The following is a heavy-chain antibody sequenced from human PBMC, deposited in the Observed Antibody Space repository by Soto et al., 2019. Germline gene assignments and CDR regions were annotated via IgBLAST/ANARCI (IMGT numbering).Heavy chain of an antibody. Sequence: GGSLRLSCAASGSTFSSYAMSWVRQAPGKGLEWVSVISGSGDSTYYADSVKGRFTISRDNSKNTLYVQMNSLRAEDTAVYYCARELGYCSGGRCYMDGASDFWGQGTMVNVS. CDR2: ISGSGDST. CDR3: ARELGYCSGGRCYMDGASDF. D-gene: IGHD2-15*01. V-gene: IGHV3-23*01. J-gene: IGHJ3*01. CDR1: GSTFSSYA.